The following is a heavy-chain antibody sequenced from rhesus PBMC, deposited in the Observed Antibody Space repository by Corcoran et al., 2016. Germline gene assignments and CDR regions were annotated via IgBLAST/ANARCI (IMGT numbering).Heavy chain of an antibody. D-gene: IGHD4-4*01. CDR3: ARVSGVATLDY. V-gene: IGHV4S7*01. Sequence: QVQLQESGPGLVKPSETLSLTCAAPAGAIRASYHWNWIRPPPGTGGKGLEWIGNIYGSSRSTYYNPSLKSRVTISKDTSKNQFSLKLSSVTAADTAVYYCARVSGVATLDYWGQGVLVTVSS. J-gene: IGHJ4*01. CDR1: AGAIRASYH. CDR2: IYGSSRST.